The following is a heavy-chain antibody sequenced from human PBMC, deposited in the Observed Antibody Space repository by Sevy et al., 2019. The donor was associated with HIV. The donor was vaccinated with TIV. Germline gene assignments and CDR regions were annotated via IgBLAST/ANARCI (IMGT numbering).Heavy chain of an antibody. CDR3: ARLSSALDYDTRGPEDY. D-gene: IGHD3-22*01. CDR1: GDTLSNYA. Sequence: ASVKVSCKASGDTLSNYALSWVRQAPGQGLEWMGGILPILRSAKTAQKFQDRVTITVDDFTSTAYMELNSLRFEDTAMYYCARLSSALDYDTRGPEDYWGQGTLVTVSS. J-gene: IGHJ4*02. CDR2: ILPILRSA. V-gene: IGHV1-69*13.